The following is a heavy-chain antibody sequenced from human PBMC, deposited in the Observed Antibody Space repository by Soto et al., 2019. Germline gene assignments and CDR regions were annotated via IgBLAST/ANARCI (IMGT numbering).Heavy chain of an antibody. D-gene: IGHD3-22*01. CDR1: GFTFSSYG. V-gene: IGHV3-33*01. CDR2: VWYDGTNK. J-gene: IGHJ3*01. CDR3: ARDQLYYNDISGRPLNAFDV. Sequence: GGSLRLSCAASGFTFSSYGMHWVRQAPGKGLEWVAVVWYDGTNKNYADSVKGRFTISRDNAKNSLYLQMNSLRAEDTAVYYCARDQLYYNDISGRPLNAFDVWGQGTMVTVS.